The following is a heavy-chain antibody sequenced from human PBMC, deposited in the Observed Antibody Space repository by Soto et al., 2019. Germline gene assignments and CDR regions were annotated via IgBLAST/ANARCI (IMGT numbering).Heavy chain of an antibody. CDR1: GDSISSYY. V-gene: IGHV4-59*08. D-gene: IGHD4-17*01. CDR2: IYYIGGT. J-gene: IGHJ4*02. CDR3: ARRRSYGDSDY. Sequence: QVQLQESGPGLVKPSETLSLTCTVSGDSISSYYWSWIRQPPGKGLEWIGYIYYIGGTNYNPSLKSRVTISVDTSKNQFSLQLSSVTAADTAMYYCARRRSYGDSDYWGQGTLVTVSS.